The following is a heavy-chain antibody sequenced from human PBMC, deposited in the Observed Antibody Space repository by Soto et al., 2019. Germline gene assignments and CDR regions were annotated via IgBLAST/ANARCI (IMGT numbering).Heavy chain of an antibody. V-gene: IGHV3-9*01. CDR3: AKDGGRRVYTGLTTSYYFDY. D-gene: IGHD5-12*01. J-gene: IGHJ4*02. CDR2: ISWSSATI. Sequence: GGSLRLSCAASGFTFDDYAMHWVRQAPGKGLEWVSGISWSSATIDYADSVKGRFSVSRNNVKNSLYLQMNSLRDEDTALYYCAKDGGRRVYTGLTTSYYFDYWGQGTLVTV. CDR1: GFTFDDYA.